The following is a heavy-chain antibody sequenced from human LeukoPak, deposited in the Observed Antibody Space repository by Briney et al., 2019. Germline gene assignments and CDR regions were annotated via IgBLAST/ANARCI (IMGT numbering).Heavy chain of an antibody. CDR2: IYYSGST. J-gene: IGHJ1*01. CDR3: VSGSSGWLYFQH. CDR1: GGSISSGGYY. D-gene: IGHD6-19*01. V-gene: IGHV4-31*03. Sequence: SQTLSLTCTVSGGSISSGGYYWSWIRQHPGKGLEWIGYIYYSGSTYYNPSLKSRVTISLDTSKNQFSLKLSSVTAADTAVYYCVSGSSGWLYFQHWGQGTLVTVSS.